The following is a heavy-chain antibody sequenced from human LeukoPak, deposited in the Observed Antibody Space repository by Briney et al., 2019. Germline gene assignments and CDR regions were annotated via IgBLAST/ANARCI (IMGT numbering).Heavy chain of an antibody. V-gene: IGHV3-53*01. CDR2: IYSGGST. CDR1: GFTVSSNY. Sequence: PGGSLRLSCAASGFTVSSNYMSWGRQAPGKGLEWVSVIYSGGSTYYADSVKGRFTISRDNSKNTLYLQMNSLRAEDTAVYYCASNIPSGSYYGYWGQGTLVTVSS. D-gene: IGHD1-26*01. CDR3: ASNIPSGSYYGY. J-gene: IGHJ4*02.